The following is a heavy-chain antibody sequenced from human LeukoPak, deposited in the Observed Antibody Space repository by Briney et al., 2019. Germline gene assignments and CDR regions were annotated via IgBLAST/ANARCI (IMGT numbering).Heavy chain of an antibody. D-gene: IGHD5-24*01. J-gene: IGHJ4*02. Sequence: GGSLRLSCAASGFTFSSYEMNWVRQAPGKGLEWVSYISSSGSTIYYADSVKGRFTISRDNAKNSLYLQMDSLRAEDTAVYYCAKDEERWLHHRTAFDYWGQGTLVTVSS. V-gene: IGHV3-48*03. CDR1: GFTFSSYE. CDR3: AKDEERWLHHRTAFDY. CDR2: ISSSGSTI.